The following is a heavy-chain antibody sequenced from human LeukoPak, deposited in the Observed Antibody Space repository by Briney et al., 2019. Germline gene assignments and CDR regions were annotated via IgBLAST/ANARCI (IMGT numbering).Heavy chain of an antibody. CDR1: GYTFTGYY. CDR3: AKSSGVQLWPTWDY. V-gene: IGHV1-2*02. D-gene: IGHD5-18*01. CDR2: INPNSGGT. Sequence: ASVKVSCKASGYTFTGYYMHWVRQAPGQGLEWMGWINPNSGGTNYAQKFQGRVTMTRDTSISTAYMELSRLRSDDTAVYYCAKSSGVQLWPTWDYWGQGTLVTVSS. J-gene: IGHJ4*02.